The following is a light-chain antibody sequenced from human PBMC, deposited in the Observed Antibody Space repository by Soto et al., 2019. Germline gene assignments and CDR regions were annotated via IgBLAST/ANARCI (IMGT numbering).Light chain of an antibody. V-gene: IGKV3-20*01. CDR2: GAS. CDR3: QQYGSSPYT. CDR1: QSVSSSY. J-gene: IGKJ2*01. Sequence: EIVLTKSPGTRSLSPGERATLSCRASQSVSSSYLAWYQQKTGQAPSLLIYGASSRATGIPDRFSGSGSGKDFTLTISRLEPEEFAVYYCQQYGSSPYTFGQGTKPETK.